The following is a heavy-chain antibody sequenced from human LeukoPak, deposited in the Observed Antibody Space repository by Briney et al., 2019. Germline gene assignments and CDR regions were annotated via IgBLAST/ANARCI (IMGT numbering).Heavy chain of an antibody. J-gene: IGHJ6*03. Sequence: PGGSLRLSCAASGLRFRDHAMSWVRQAPGKGLEWVADIRANGYVTYYADSVKGRFTISRDNTNNTLYLQMNSLRAEDTAVYYCAKLGGHPLHNYYVGVWGKGTTVAVSS. D-gene: IGHD3-16*01. CDR3: AKLGGHPLHNYYVGV. CDR2: IRANGYVT. V-gene: IGHV3-23*01. CDR1: GLRFRDHA.